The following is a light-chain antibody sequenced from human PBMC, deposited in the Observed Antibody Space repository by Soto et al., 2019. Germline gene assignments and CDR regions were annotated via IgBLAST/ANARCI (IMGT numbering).Light chain of an antibody. J-gene: IGKJ2*01. CDR2: SAS. Sequence: EIVLTQSPGTLSLSPGERATLSCRASQSVNSSYLAWYQQKPGQAPRLLIYSASSRATGIPDRFSGSGSGTDFTLTISRLEPDDFQVYYCQRYGISTPKYTFGQGTKLEIK. CDR1: QSVNSSY. V-gene: IGKV3-20*01. CDR3: QRYGISTPKYT.